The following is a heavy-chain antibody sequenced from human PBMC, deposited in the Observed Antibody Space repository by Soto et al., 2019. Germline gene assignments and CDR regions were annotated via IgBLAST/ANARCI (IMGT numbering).Heavy chain of an antibody. Sequence: LRLSCAASGFTFSSYGMHWVRHAPGKGLEWVAVIWYDGSNKYYADSVKGRFTISRDNSKNTLYLQMNSLRAEDTAVYYCARGNVDIVATIAYWGQGTLVTVSS. J-gene: IGHJ4*02. CDR1: GFTFSSYG. CDR2: IWYDGSNK. V-gene: IGHV3-33*01. CDR3: ARGNVDIVATIAY. D-gene: IGHD5-12*01.